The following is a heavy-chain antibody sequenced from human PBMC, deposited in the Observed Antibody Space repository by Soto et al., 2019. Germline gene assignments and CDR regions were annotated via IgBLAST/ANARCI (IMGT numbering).Heavy chain of an antibody. Sequence: QVQLVESGGGVVQPGRSLRLSCAASGFTFSSYAMHWVRQAPGKGLEWVAVISYDGSNKYYADSVKGRFTISRDNSKNTLYLQMNSLRAEDTAVYYCARDGAAAGYYFDYWGQGTLVTVSS. J-gene: IGHJ4*02. D-gene: IGHD6-13*01. CDR3: ARDGAAAGYYFDY. CDR1: GFTFSSYA. CDR2: ISYDGSNK. V-gene: IGHV3-30-3*01.